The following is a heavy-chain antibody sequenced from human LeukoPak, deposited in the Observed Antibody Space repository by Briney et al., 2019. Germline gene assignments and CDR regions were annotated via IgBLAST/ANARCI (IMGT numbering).Heavy chain of an antibody. D-gene: IGHD1-26*01. Sequence: SVKVSCKASGGTFSSYANSWVRQAPGQGLEWMGGIIPIFGTANYAQKFQGRVTITTDESTSTAYMELSSLRSEDTAVYYCAVSPVGSGSQRLFDIWGQGTMVTVSS. CDR2: IIPIFGTA. J-gene: IGHJ3*02. CDR1: GGTFSSYA. V-gene: IGHV1-69*05. CDR3: AVSPVGSGSQRLFDI.